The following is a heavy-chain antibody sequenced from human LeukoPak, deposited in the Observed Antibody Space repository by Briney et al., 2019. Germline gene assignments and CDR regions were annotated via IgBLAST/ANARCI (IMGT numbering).Heavy chain of an antibody. D-gene: IGHD4-11*01. V-gene: IGHV4-4*07. J-gene: IGHJ3*02. Sequence: SGTLSLTCAVSGGSISSSNWWSWVRQPAGKGLEWIGRIYTSGSTNYNPSLKSRVTMSVDTSKNQFSLKLSSVTAADTAVYYCARVGALTVTDAFDIWGQGTMVTVSS. CDR3: ARVGALTVTDAFDI. CDR1: GGSISSSNW. CDR2: IYTSGST.